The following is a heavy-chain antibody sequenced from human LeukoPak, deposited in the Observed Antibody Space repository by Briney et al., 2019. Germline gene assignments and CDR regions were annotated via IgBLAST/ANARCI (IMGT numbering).Heavy chain of an antibody. Sequence: PSETLSLTCTVSSGSISTSNYYWGWVRQPPGKALEWIGNIFYSGSTYYSPSLKSRVTISVDTSKNQFSLKLSSVTAADTAVYYCARDHSGSYYYYYYMDVWGKGTTVTVSS. CDR1: SGSISTSNYY. CDR2: IFYSGST. V-gene: IGHV4-39*07. J-gene: IGHJ6*03. CDR3: ARDHSGSYYYYYYMDV. D-gene: IGHD1-26*01.